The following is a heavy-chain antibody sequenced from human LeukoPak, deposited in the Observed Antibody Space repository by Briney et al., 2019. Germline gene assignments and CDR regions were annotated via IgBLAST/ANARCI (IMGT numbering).Heavy chain of an antibody. J-gene: IGHJ4*02. CDR3: ARGLVGATWYIDY. D-gene: IGHD1-26*01. V-gene: IGHV1-69*01. CDR1: GGTFSSYA. Sequence: SVKVSCKASGGTFSSYAISWVRQAPGQGLEWMGGIIPIFGTANYAQKFQGRVTIIADESTSTAYMELSSLRSEDTAVYYCARGLVGATWYIDYWGQGTLVTVSS. CDR2: IIPIFGTA.